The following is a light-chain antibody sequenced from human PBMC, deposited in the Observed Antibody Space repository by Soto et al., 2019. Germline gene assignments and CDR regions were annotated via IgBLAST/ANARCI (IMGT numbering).Light chain of an antibody. V-gene: IGLV2-8*01. Sequence: QSALTQPPSASGSPGQSVTITCSGTSSDVGEENYVSWYQQHPGKVPKLILYEVSKRPSGVPDRFSGSRSGNTASLTVSGLQAEDEADYYCCSYAGSQTYVFGTGTKLTVL. J-gene: IGLJ1*01. CDR2: EVS. CDR1: SSDVGEENY. CDR3: CSYAGSQTYV.